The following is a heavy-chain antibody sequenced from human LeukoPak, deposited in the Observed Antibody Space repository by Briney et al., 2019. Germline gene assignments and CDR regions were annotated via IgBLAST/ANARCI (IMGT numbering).Heavy chain of an antibody. D-gene: IGHD1-7*01. Sequence: PGGSLRLSCAASGFTFSNCWMHWVRQAPGKGLVWVSRINTDGSSTSYADSVKGRFTISRDNAKNTLYLQMNSLRAEDTAVYYCARTYNWNFHDYWGQGTLVTVSS. CDR1: GFTFSNCW. CDR3: ARTYNWNFHDY. J-gene: IGHJ4*02. CDR2: INTDGSST. V-gene: IGHV3-74*01.